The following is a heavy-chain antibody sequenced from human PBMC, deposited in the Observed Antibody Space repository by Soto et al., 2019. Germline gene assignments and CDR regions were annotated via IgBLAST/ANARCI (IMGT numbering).Heavy chain of an antibody. D-gene: IGHD3-22*01. V-gene: IGHV4-59*01. J-gene: IGHJ4*02. CDR3: ARDQNDSSGYYVLDY. CDR1: GGSISSYY. CDR2: IYYSGST. Sequence: QVQLQESGPGLVKPSETLSLICTVSGGSISSYYWSRIRQPPGKGLEWIGYIYYSGSTNYNPSLKSRVTISVDTSKNQFSLKLSSVTAADTAVYYCARDQNDSSGYYVLDYWGQGTLVTVSS.